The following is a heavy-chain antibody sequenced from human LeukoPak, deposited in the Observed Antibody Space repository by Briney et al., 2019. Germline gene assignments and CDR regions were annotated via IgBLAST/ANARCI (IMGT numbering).Heavy chain of an antibody. CDR1: GFTLDDYG. CDR2: INGNGGST. D-gene: IGHD2-8*01. J-gene: IGHJ4*02. V-gene: IGHV3-20*04. Sequence: PGGSERLSCAASGFTLDDYGMSWVRHAPRKGLEWVSGINGNGGSTGYADSVKGRFTISRDNAKDSLYLQMNSLRAEDTALYYCARREYAAFDFWGQGTLVTVSS. CDR3: ARREYAAFDF.